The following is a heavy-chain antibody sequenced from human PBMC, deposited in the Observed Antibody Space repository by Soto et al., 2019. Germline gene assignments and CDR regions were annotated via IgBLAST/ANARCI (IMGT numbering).Heavy chain of an antibody. CDR1: GGSIGTYY. D-gene: IGHD3-3*01. Sequence: PSETLSLTXTVSGGSIGTYYWTWLRQPPGKGLEWIGYIFYTGSTDYNPSLESRVTISLDTSKNQFSLRLSSVTAADTARYYCARELRFVDVWGQGTTV. J-gene: IGHJ6*02. V-gene: IGHV4-59*01. CDR2: IFYTGST. CDR3: ARELRFVDV.